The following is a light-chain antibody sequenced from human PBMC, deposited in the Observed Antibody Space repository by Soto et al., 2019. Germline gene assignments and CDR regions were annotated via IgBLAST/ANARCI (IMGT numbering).Light chain of an antibody. CDR1: QSISSY. Sequence: DIQMTQSPSSLSASGGDRVTITCRARQSISSYLNWYQQKLGKAPKVLIYAASSLQSGVPSRFSGSGSGTDFTLTISSLQPEDFATYYCQQSSRTPYTFGQGTKLEI. CDR3: QQSSRTPYT. J-gene: IGKJ2*01. CDR2: AAS. V-gene: IGKV1-39*01.